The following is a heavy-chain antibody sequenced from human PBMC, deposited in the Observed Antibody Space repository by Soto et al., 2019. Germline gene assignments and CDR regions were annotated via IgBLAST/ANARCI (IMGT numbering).Heavy chain of an antibody. V-gene: IGHV3-21*06. Sequence: PGGSLRLSCAASGFTFTMYSMNWVRQAPGKGLEWVSSISSTTNYIYYGDSMKGRFTISRDNAKNSLYLEMDSLRAEDTAVYYCARESEDLTSNFDYWRQGTLVTVSS. CDR2: ISSTTNYI. J-gene: IGHJ4*02. CDR3: ARESEDLTSNFDY. CDR1: GFTFTMYS.